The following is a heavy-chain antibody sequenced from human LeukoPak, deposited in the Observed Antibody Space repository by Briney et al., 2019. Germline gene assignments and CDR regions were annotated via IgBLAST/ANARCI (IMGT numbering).Heavy chain of an antibody. D-gene: IGHD3-22*01. Sequence: GGSLRLSCAASGFTFSSYAMSWVRQAPGKGLEWVSAISGSGGSTYYADSVKGRFTISRDNSKNTLYLQMNSLRAEDTAVYYCARGYDSRGYSPAAWGQGTLVTVSS. CDR1: GFTFSSYA. CDR3: ARGYDSRGYSPAA. CDR2: ISGSGGST. V-gene: IGHV3-23*01. J-gene: IGHJ5*02.